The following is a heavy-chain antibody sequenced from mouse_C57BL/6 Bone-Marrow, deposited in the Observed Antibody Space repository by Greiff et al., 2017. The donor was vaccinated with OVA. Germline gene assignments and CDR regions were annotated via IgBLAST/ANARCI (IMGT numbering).Heavy chain of an antibody. CDR2: IYPSDSET. Sequence: VQLQQPGAELVRPGSSVKLSCKASGYTFTSYWMHWVKQRPIQGLEWIGNIYPSDSETHYNQKFKDKATLTVDKSSSTAYMQLSSLTSEDSAVYYCARRGSSGAAWFAYWGQGTLVTVSA. CDR1: GYTFTSYW. CDR3: ARRGSSGAAWFAY. J-gene: IGHJ3*01. V-gene: IGHV1-52*01. D-gene: IGHD3-2*02.